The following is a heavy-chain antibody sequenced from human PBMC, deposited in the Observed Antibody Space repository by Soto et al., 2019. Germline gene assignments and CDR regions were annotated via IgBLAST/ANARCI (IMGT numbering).Heavy chain of an antibody. J-gene: IGHJ6*02. D-gene: IGHD3-10*01. CDR3: ANPDTIGHDYYYGMDV. CDR1: GFTFSSYA. V-gene: IGHV3-23*01. CDR2: ISGSGGST. Sequence: GGSLRLSCAASGFTFSSYAMSWVRQAPGKGLEWVSAISGSGGSTYYADSVKGRFTISRDNSKNTLYLQMNSLRAEDTAGYYCANPDTIGHDYYYGMDVWGPGTTLTVYS.